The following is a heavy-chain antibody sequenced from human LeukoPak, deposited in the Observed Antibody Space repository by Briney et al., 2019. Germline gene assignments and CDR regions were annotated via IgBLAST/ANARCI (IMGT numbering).Heavy chain of an antibody. D-gene: IGHD3-3*01. CDR1: GYTFTSYG. Sequence: RASVTVSCKASGYTFTSYGISWVRQAPGQGLEWMGWISAYNGNTNYAQKLQGRVTMTTDTSSSTAYMELRSLRSDDTAVYYCARGPSNLFGVVIEATDRFDYWGQGTLVTVSS. J-gene: IGHJ4*02. CDR3: ARGPSNLFGVVIEATDRFDY. V-gene: IGHV1-18*01. CDR2: ISAYNGNT.